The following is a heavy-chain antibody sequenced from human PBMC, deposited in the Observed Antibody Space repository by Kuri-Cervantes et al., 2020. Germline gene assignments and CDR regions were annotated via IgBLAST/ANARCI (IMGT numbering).Heavy chain of an antibody. Sequence: SGSTLVKPTQTLTLTCTFSGFSLSTSGVGVGWIRQPPGKALEWLALIYWDDDKRYSPSLKSRLTISKDTSKNQVVLTMTNMDPVDTATYYCARIRAFSYFDYWGQGTLVTVSS. CDR2: IYWDDDK. D-gene: IGHD5-18*01. V-gene: IGHV2-5*02. CDR1: GFSLSTSGVG. CDR3: ARIRAFSYFDY. J-gene: IGHJ4*02.